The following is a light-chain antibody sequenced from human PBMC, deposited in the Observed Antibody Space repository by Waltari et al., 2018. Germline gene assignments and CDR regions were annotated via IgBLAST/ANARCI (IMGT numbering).Light chain of an antibody. V-gene: IGKV3-15*01. CDR3: QQYKHWPPYS. Sequence: EIVMTQSPATLSVSPGERVTLSCRASESISDSLAWYQFKPGQAPRLVIYDSSTRATDFPARFSGSGSGTGFTLTISSLQSEDFAVYFCQQYKHWPPYSFGQGTKLEIK. J-gene: IGKJ2*03. CDR1: ESISDS. CDR2: DSS.